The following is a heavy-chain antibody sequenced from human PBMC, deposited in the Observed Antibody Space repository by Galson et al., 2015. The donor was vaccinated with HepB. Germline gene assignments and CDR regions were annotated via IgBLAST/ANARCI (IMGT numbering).Heavy chain of an antibody. CDR3: VGSGDFHAFYL. CDR2: FDPEEGET. Sequence: SVKVSCKVSGSTLNELSIHWVRQAPGKGLEWVGGFDPEEGETIYAQKFQDTLTMTEDTSTDTVYKELTSLTSEDTAIYFCVGSGDFHAFYLWGQGTMVTVSS. D-gene: IGHD3-10*01. J-gene: IGHJ3*01. CDR1: GSTLNELS. V-gene: IGHV1-24*01.